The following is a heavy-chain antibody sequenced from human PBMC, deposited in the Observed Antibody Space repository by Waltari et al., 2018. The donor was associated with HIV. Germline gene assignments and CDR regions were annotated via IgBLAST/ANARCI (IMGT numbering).Heavy chain of an antibody. CDR1: GYTFTSYG. Sequence: QVQLVQSGAEVKKPGASVKVSCKASGYTFTSYGISWVRQAPGQGLEWMGWISASNGNTNDAQKRQGRVTMTTDTSTSTAYMELRSLRSDDTAVYYCAREDDDFWSGYNAVDYWCQGTLVTVSS. V-gene: IGHV1-18*01. CDR3: AREDDDFWSGYNAVDY. CDR2: ISASNGNT. D-gene: IGHD3-3*01. J-gene: IGHJ4*02.